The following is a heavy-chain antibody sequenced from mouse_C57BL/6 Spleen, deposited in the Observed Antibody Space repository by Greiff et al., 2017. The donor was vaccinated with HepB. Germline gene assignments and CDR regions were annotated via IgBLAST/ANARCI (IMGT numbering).Heavy chain of an antibody. Sequence: VKLVESGPGLVQPSQSLSITCTVSGFSLTSYGVHWVRQSPGKGLEWLGVIWSGGSTDYNAAFISRLSISKDNSKSQVFFKMNSLQADDTAIYYCASNYYGSSYRFAYWGQGTLVTVSA. CDR3: ASNYYGSSYRFAY. V-gene: IGHV2-2*01. J-gene: IGHJ3*01. CDR1: GFSLTSYG. D-gene: IGHD1-1*01. CDR2: IWSGGST.